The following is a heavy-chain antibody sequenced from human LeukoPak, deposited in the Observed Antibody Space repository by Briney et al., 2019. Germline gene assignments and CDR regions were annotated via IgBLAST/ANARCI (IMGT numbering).Heavy chain of an antibody. Sequence: SETLSLTCTVSGDSISSSTYYWGWIRQPPGKGLEWTGSIHYSGNTYYNPSLKSRVTISVDTSKNQFSLNLSSVTAADTAVYYCARHSPWEPFDYWGQGTLVTVSS. CDR3: ARHSPWEPFDY. CDR1: GDSISSSTYY. D-gene: IGHD1-26*01. CDR2: IHYSGNT. J-gene: IGHJ4*02. V-gene: IGHV4-39*01.